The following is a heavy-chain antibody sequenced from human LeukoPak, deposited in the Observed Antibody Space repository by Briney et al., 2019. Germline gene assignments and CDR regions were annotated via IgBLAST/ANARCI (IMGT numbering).Heavy chain of an antibody. CDR1: GFTFSSYA. Sequence: GGSLRLSCAASGFTFSSYAISWVRQAPGKGLEWVSAISGSGGSTYYADSVKGRFTISRDNSKNTLYLQMNSLRAEDTAVYYCAKGPCSSTSCYVSGYYYYGMDVWGQGTTVTVSS. CDR3: AKGPCSSTSCYVSGYYYYGMDV. V-gene: IGHV3-23*01. J-gene: IGHJ6*02. CDR2: ISGSGGST. D-gene: IGHD2-2*01.